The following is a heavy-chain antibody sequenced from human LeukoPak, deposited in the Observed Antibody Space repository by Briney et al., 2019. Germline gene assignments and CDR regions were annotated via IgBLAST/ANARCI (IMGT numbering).Heavy chain of an antibody. CDR2: MNPNSGNT. Sequence: ASVKVSCKASGYTFTSYDINWVRQATGQGLEWMGWMNPNSGNTGYAQKFQGRVTMTRNTSISTAYMELSSLRSEDAAVYYCARDRTWLSYGYFDYWGQGTLVTVSS. D-gene: IGHD5-18*01. CDR1: GYTFTSYD. J-gene: IGHJ4*02. CDR3: ARDRTWLSYGYFDY. V-gene: IGHV1-8*01.